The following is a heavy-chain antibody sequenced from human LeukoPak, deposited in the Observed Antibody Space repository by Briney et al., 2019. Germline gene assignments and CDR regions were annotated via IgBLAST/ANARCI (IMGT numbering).Heavy chain of an antibody. J-gene: IGHJ4*02. V-gene: IGHV3-53*01. CDR1: GFAFSSCI. Sequence: GGSLRLSCAASGFAFSSCIMNWVRQAPGKGVEWVSIIYTDGGTYYADSVKGRFTISRDNSKNTLYLQMNSLRADDTAVYYCAREQPPGVYFDYWGQGTLVTVSS. D-gene: IGHD3-10*01. CDR3: AREQPPGVYFDY. CDR2: IYTDGGT.